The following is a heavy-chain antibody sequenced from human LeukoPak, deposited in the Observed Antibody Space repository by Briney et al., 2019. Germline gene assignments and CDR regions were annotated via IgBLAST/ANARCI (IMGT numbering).Heavy chain of an antibody. CDR3: ARDLQEYSGVSLYYFDY. CDR1: GFTFSSYS. J-gene: IGHJ4*02. CDR2: ISTSSTYL. D-gene: IGHD1-26*01. Sequence: GGSLRLSCAASGFTFSSYSMNWVRQAPGKGLEWVSFISTSSTYLYYADSVKGRFTISRDNAKNSLYLQMNSLRAEDTAVYYCARDLQEYSGVSLYYFDYWGQGTLVTVSS. V-gene: IGHV3-21*06.